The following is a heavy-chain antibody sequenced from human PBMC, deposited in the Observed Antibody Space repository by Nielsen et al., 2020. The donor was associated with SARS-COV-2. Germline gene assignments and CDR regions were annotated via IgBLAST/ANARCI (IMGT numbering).Heavy chain of an antibody. CDR2: ISYDGSNK. CDR1: GFTFSSYG. J-gene: IGHJ5*02. D-gene: IGHD6-13*01. Sequence: GESLKISCAASGFTFSSYGMHWVRQAPGKGLEWVAVISYDGSNKYYADSVKGRFTISRDNSKNTLYLQMNSLRAEDTAVYYCAKSCESGYSSSWYEGWFDPWGQGTLVTVSS. CDR3: AKSCESGYSSSWYEGWFDP. V-gene: IGHV3-30*18.